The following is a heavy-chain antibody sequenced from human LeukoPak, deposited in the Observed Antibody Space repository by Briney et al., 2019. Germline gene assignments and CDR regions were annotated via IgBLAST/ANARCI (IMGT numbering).Heavy chain of an antibody. CDR1: GFTFSSYW. V-gene: IGHV3-7*01. D-gene: IGHD3/OR15-3a*01. CDR2: IKQDGSEK. J-gene: IGHJ4*02. CDR3: ARDVLPWTY. Sequence: PGGSLRLSWAASGFTFSSYWMSWVRQAPEKGLEWVANIKQDGSEKYYVDFVKGRFTISRDNAKNSLYLQMNSLRAEDTAVYYCARDVLPWTYWGQGTLVTVSS.